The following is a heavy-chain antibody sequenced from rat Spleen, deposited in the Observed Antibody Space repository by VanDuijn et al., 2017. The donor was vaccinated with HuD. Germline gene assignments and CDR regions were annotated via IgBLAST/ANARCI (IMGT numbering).Heavy chain of an antibody. CDR3: ARYGVYYSSSTKHVMDA. D-gene: IGHD1-2*01. Sequence: EVQLQESGPGLVKPSQSLSLTCSVTGYSITSNYWGWIRKFPGNKMEWMGYISYSGSTSYNPSLKSRISITRDTSKNQFFLQLNSVTTEDTATYYCARYGVYYSSSTKHVMDAWGQGASVTVSS. J-gene: IGHJ4*01. CDR1: GYSITSNY. V-gene: IGHV3-1*01. CDR2: ISYSGST.